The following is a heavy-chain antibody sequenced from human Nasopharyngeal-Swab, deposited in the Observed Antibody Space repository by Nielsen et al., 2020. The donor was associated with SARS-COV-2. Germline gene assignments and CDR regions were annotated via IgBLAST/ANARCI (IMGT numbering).Heavy chain of an antibody. CDR2: ISSSGNYT. V-gene: IGHV3-11*06. Sequence: RQAPGKGLEWVSYISSSGNYTNYADSVKGLFTISRDNTKNSLNLQMNSLRAEDTAVYYCARDKRLRGDYVFDYWGQGTLVTVSS. D-gene: IGHD4-17*01. J-gene: IGHJ4*02. CDR3: ARDKRLRGDYVFDY.